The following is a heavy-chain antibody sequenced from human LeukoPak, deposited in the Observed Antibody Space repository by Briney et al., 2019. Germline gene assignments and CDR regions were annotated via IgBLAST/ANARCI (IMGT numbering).Heavy chain of an antibody. CDR3: GRSKDTASVFDY. J-gene: IGHJ4*02. CDR1: GFTVSSNY. CDR2: IQRGGST. V-gene: IGHV3-66*01. Sequence: GGSLRLSCAASGFTVSSNYMSWVRQAPGKGLEWASVIQRGGSTYYADSVKGRFTISRDNSKNTLYLQMNSLRAEDTAVYYCGRSKDTASVFDYWGQGTLVTVSS. D-gene: IGHD2-15*01.